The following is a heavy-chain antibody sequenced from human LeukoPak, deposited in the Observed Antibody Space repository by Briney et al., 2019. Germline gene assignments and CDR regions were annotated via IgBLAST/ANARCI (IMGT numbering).Heavy chain of an antibody. CDR1: GFTLSSYS. D-gene: IGHD2-15*01. CDR3: ARAQDYCSGSTCYGYFQY. CDR2: TYSGGST. V-gene: IGHV3-53*01. Sequence: GGSLRLSCAASGFTLSSYSMNWVRQAPGKGLEWVSATYSGGSTYYADSVKGRFTVSSDCSKNTLYLQMNSLQAEDTAIYYCARAQDYCSGSTCYGYFQYWGQGTLVTVSS. J-gene: IGHJ1*01.